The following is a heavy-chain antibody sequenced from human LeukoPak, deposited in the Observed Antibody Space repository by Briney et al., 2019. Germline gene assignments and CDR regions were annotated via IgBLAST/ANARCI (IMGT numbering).Heavy chain of an antibody. V-gene: IGHV3-33*01. CDR3: ARGDGYSYGYPQLYYYYMDV. CDR2: IWYDGTSK. D-gene: IGHD5-18*01. CDR1: GFTFSSYG. J-gene: IGHJ6*03. Sequence: PGRSLRLSCAASGFTFSSYGMHWVRQAPGKGLEWVSLIWYDGTSKYYADSVKGRFTISRDNSKNTLYLQMNSLRAEETAVFYCARGDGYSYGYPQLYYYYMDVWGKGTTVTVSS.